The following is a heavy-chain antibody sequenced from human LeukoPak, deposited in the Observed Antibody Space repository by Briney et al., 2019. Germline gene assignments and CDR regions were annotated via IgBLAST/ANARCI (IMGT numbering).Heavy chain of an antibody. V-gene: IGHV3-74*01. J-gene: IGHJ4*02. D-gene: IGHD3-22*01. CDR1: GFTFSAFW. CDR2: INSDDSRT. CDR3: ARGLVHDTSGYYSDY. Sequence: GGSLRLSCAASGFTFSAFWMHWVRQAPGKGLVWVSRINSDDSRTTYADSVKGRFTISRDNAKNTLYLQMNSLRAEDTAVYYRARGLVHDTSGYYSDYWGQGTLVTVSS.